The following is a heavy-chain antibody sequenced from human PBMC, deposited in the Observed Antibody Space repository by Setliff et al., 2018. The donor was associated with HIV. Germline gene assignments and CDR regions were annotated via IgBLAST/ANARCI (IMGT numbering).Heavy chain of an antibody. V-gene: IGHV4-61*02. CDR1: GGSISSVSYY. CDR2: IYTSGST. Sequence: TLSLTCTVSGGSISSVSYYWSWIRQPAGKGLEWIGRIYTSGSTNYNPSLKSRVTISVDTSKNQFSLKLSSVTAADTAVYYCARDSGTTGWCVDVWGQGTTVTVSS. J-gene: IGHJ6*02. D-gene: IGHD3-10*01. CDR3: ARDSGTTGWCVDV.